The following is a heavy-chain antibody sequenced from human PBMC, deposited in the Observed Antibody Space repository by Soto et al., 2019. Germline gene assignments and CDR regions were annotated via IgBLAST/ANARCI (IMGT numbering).Heavy chain of an antibody. CDR1: GGSICTYY. D-gene: IGHD3-9*01. V-gene: IGHV4-59*08. J-gene: IGHJ4*02. CDR2: IYYRGNT. Sequence: SETLSLTCTVSGGSICTYYWSWIRQPPGKGLEWIGYIYYRGNTDYNPSLKSRVTISLDTPKNQFSLKLSSVTAADTAVYYCARHPGYYDILTGYTTYYFDYWGQGILVTVSS. CDR3: ARHPGYYDILTGYTTYYFDY.